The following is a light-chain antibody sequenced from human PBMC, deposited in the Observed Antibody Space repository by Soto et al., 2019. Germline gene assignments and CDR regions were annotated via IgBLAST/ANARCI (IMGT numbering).Light chain of an antibody. CDR3: QLYGISAH. CDR1: QSSGRNF. Sequence: DIVLTHSPGTLSFSPGERATLSCKTSQSSGRNFLAWYQHKPGQPPRLLIYASPNRATGIPDRFSGSASGTDFTLTINRLEPEDFAVYYCQLYGISAHFGQGTRLEIK. J-gene: IGKJ5*01. V-gene: IGKV3-20*01. CDR2: ASP.